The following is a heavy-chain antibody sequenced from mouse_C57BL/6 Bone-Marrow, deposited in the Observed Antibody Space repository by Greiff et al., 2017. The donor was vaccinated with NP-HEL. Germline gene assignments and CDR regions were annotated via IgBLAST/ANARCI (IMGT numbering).Heavy chain of an antibody. CDR1: GYSITSGYY. V-gene: IGHV3-6*01. CDR2: ISYDGSN. CDR3: ARGRYYGSSYVNFAY. J-gene: IGHJ3*01. D-gene: IGHD1-1*01. Sequence: EVKLQESGPGLVKPSQSLSLTCSVTGYSITSGYYWNWIRQFPGNKLEWMGYISYDGSNNYNPSLKNRISITRDTSKNQFFLKLNSVTTEDTATYYCARGRYYGSSYVNFAYWGQGTLVTVSA.